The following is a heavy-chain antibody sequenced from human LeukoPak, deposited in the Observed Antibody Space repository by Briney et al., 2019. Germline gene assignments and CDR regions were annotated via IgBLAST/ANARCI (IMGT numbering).Heavy chain of an antibody. CDR1: GYPFSSYS. CDR2: ISVSGGVR. Sequence: PGGSLRLSCVASGYPFSSYSMNWIRQAPGKGLEWVSYISVSGGVRSYADSVKGRFTISRDDVRSSLYLQMNSLKDEDTAVYYCARDRGYFYDQLDYWGQGTLVTVSS. J-gene: IGHJ4*02. CDR3: ARDRGYFYDQLDY. D-gene: IGHD2/OR15-2a*01. V-gene: IGHV3-48*02.